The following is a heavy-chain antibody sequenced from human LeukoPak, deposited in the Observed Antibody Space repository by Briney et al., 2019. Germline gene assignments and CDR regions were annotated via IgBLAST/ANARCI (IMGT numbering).Heavy chain of an antibody. CDR1: GFTFSSSS. CDR3: TRVGYIDEGIDY. J-gene: IGHJ4*02. Sequence: PGGSLRLSCAASGFTFSSSSMNWVRQAPGKGLEWVSYISSSRSTIYYADSVKGRFTISRDNAKNSLYLQMNSLRAEDTAIYYCTRVGYIDEGIDYWGQGTLVTVSS. V-gene: IGHV3-48*04. CDR2: ISSSRSTI. D-gene: IGHD5-24*01.